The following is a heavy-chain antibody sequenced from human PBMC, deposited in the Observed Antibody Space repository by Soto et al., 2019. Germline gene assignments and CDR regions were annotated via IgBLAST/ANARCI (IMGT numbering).Heavy chain of an antibody. Sequence: GGSLRLSCAASGFTFSNAWMSWVRQAPGKGLERVGRIKSKTDGGTTDYAAPVKGRFTISRDDSKNTLYLQMNSLKTEDTAVYYCTTDFAAVDFWSGYPYYGMDVWGQGTTVTVSS. D-gene: IGHD3-3*01. J-gene: IGHJ6*02. V-gene: IGHV3-15*01. CDR1: GFTFSNAW. CDR2: IKSKTDGGTT. CDR3: TTDFAAVDFWSGYPYYGMDV.